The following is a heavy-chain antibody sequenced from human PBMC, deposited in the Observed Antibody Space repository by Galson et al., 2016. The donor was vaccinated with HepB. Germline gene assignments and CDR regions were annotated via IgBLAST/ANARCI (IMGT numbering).Heavy chain of an antibody. V-gene: IGHV3-23*01. Sequence: SLRLSCAGSGFNFSNYAMAWVRQAPGKGLEWVSTIRHSGTTENADSVKGRFTISRDNSKDTLYLQMNSLRAEDTAVYYCAKDHDGSGWRHDYWGQGTLVTVSS. CDR3: AKDHDGSGWRHDY. J-gene: IGHJ4*02. CDR1: GFNFSNYA. CDR2: IRHSGTT. D-gene: IGHD6-19*01.